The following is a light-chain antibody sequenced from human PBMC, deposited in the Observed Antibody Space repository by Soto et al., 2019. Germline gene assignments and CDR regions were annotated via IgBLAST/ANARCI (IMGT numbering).Light chain of an antibody. Sequence: EIVLTQSPGTLSLSPGESATLSCRASQSVISNYFAWYQQKPGPAPRLLIYGASSRATVIPDRFSGSGSGTDLTLTISRLEPEDFAVYYCQQYRSSPPEKTFVQGTKVEIK. CDR1: QSVISNY. J-gene: IGKJ1*01. V-gene: IGKV3-20*01. CDR2: GAS. CDR3: QQYRSSPPEKT.